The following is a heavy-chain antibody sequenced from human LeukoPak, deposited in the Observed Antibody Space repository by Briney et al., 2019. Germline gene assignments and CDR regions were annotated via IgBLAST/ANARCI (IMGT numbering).Heavy chain of an antibody. V-gene: IGHV4-39*07. CDR2: IYYSGST. CDR1: GGSISSSSYY. Sequence: SETLSLTCTVSGGSISSSSYYWGWIRQPPGKGLEWIGSIYYSGSTYYNPSLKSRVTISVDTSKNQFSLKLSSVTAADTAVYYCARDGLWFGEPLGYWGQGTLVTVSS. CDR3: ARDGLWFGEPLGY. J-gene: IGHJ4*02. D-gene: IGHD3-10*01.